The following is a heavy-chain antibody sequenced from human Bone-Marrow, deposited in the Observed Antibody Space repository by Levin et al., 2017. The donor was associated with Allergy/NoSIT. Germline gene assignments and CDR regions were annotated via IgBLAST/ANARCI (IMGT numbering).Heavy chain of an antibody. CDR2: MNPNSGNT. D-gene: IGHD3-22*01. J-gene: IGHJ4*02. Sequence: GESLKISCKASGYTFTSYDINWVRQATGQGLEWMGWMNPNSGNTGYAQKFQGRVTMTRNTSISTAYMELSSLRSEDTAVYYCARGRYYDSSGYYSDYWGQGTLVTVSS. CDR1: GYTFTSYD. V-gene: IGHV1-8*01. CDR3: ARGRYYDSSGYYSDY.